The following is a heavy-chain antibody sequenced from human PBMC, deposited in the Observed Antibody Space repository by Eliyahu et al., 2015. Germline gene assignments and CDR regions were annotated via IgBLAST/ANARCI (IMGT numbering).Heavy chain of an antibody. CDR2: ISNDGTTT. CDR3: ARAYHYGMDV. J-gene: IGHJ6*02. Sequence: EVQLVESGGGLVQPGXSLRLXXXASEFTFSSYWXHWVREVPGRGLVWVSRISNDGTTTNYADSVKGRFTISRDNAKNTLYLQMNSLRGEDTAVYHCARAYHYGMDVWGQGTTVTVSS. CDR1: EFTFSSYW. V-gene: IGHV3-74*01.